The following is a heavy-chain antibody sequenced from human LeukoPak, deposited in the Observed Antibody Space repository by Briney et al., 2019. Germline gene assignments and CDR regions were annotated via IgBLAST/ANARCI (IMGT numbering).Heavy chain of an antibody. CDR3: AGGGDSSGPTTLYYFDY. D-gene: IGHD3-22*01. J-gene: IGHJ4*02. V-gene: IGHV3-23*01. Sequence: PGGSLRLSCAASGFTFSSYAMSWVRQAPGKGLEWVSAISGSGGSTYYADSVKGRFTISRDNSKNTLYLQMNSLRAEDTAVYYCAGGGDSSGPTTLYYFDYWGQGTLVTVSS. CDR1: GFTFSSYA. CDR2: ISGSGGST.